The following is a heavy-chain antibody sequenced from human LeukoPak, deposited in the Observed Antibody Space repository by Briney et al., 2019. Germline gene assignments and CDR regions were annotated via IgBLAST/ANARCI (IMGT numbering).Heavy chain of an antibody. V-gene: IGHV3-66*01. J-gene: IGHJ4*02. CDR2: IYSGGST. D-gene: IGHD6-19*01. CDR3: ARDPGGSGYSFDS. Sequence: PGGSLRLSCAASGFTVSSNYMSWVRQAPGKGLEWVSVIYSGGSTYYADSVKGRFTISRDNSKNTLYLQMNSLRAEETAVYYCARDPGGSGYSFDSWGQGTLVTVSS. CDR1: GFTVSSNY.